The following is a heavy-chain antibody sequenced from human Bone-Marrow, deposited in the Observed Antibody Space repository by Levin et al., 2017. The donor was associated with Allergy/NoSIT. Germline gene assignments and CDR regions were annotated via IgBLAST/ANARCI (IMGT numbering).Heavy chain of an antibody. V-gene: IGHV3-23*01. CDR2: ISESDGTK. Sequence: PGGSLRLSCATSGFTFRNYDMTWLRQAPGKGLQWVSTISESDGTKFYAEYVKGRFTVSSDISKSTVYLEMNNLRVEDTAVYFCAKEYHESKSGSCYHPWGQGTPVIVS. J-gene: IGHJ5*02. D-gene: IGHD1-26*01. CDR3: AKEYHESKSGSCYHP. CDR1: GFTFRNYD.